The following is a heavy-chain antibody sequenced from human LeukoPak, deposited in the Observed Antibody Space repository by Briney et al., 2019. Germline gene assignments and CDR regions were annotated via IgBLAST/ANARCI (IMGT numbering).Heavy chain of an antibody. CDR3: TGGHWELLVYDY. CDR2: IYYSGST. J-gene: IGHJ4*02. Sequence: SETLSLTCTVSGGSISSYYWSWIRQPPGKGLEWIGYIYYSGSTNYNPSLKSRVTISVDTSKNQFSLKLSSVTAADTAVYYCTGGHWELLVYDYWGQGTLVTVSS. CDR1: GGSISSYY. V-gene: IGHV4-59*01. D-gene: IGHD1-26*01.